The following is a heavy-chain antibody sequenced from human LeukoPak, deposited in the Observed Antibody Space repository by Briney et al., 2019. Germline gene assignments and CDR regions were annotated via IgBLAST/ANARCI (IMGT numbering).Heavy chain of an antibody. Sequence: PGESLKISCKGSGYSFTSYWIGWVRQMPGKGLEGMGIIYPGDSDTRYSPSFQGQVTISVDKSISTAYLQWSSLKASDTAMYYCARHFGGYSSSWDGDSWGQGTLVTVSS. CDR2: IYPGDSDT. D-gene: IGHD6-13*01. CDR3: ARHFGGYSSSWDGDS. CDR1: GYSFTSYW. J-gene: IGHJ4*02. V-gene: IGHV5-51*01.